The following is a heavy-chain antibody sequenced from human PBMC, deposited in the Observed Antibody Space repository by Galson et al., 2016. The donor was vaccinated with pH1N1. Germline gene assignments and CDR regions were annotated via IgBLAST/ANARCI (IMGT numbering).Heavy chain of an antibody. D-gene: IGHD3-10*01. V-gene: IGHV4-39*02. CDR3: ASHPGGAFDV. CDR1: GASITTSSYH. J-gene: IGHJ3*01. CDR2: IYYTGAT. Sequence: LSLTCSVSGASITTSSYHWGWVRQAPGKGLEWIGHIYYTGATSYNPSLSSRVTISVDPSKNACSLKLTSVAAADTTVYFCASHPGGAFDVWGQGTMVSVSA.